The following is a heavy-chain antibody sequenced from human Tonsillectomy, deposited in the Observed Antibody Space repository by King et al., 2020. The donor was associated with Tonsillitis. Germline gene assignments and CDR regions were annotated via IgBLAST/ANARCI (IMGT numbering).Heavy chain of an antibody. CDR2: ISSNSRYI. D-gene: IGHD3-22*01. V-gene: IGHV3-21*01. Sequence: DVQLVESGGGLVKPGGSLRLSCAASGFTFSSYSMNWVRQAPGKGLEWVSSISSNSRYIYYADSVRGRFTISRDNAKNSLYLQMNSLRAEDTAVYYCARDPSTTYYYDSSGQYYFDYWGQGTLVTVSS. CDR1: GFTFSSYS. J-gene: IGHJ4*02. CDR3: ARDPSTTYYYDSSGQYYFDY.